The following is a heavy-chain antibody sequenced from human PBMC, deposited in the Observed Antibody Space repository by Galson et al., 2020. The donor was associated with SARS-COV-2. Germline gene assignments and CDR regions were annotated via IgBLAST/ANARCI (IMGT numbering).Heavy chain of an antibody. CDR1: GFSIGRYNW. V-gene: IGHV4-4*02. CDR3: ARDNGDLDY. D-gene: IGHD3-10*01. Sequence: SETLSLTCAVSGFSIGRYNWWSWVRQSPGKGLEWIGEIYHSGSTNYNPSLKSRVAISLDKSKNQFYLNLTSVTAADTAVYYCARDNGDLDYWGQGTLVTVSS. J-gene: IGHJ4*02. CDR2: IYHSGST.